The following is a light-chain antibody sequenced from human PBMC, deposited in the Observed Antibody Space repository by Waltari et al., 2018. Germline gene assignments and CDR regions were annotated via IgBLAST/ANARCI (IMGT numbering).Light chain of an antibody. Sequence: QSALTQPASVSGSPGQSLTISCTGTSSDVGNYNLVSWYQQHPGKAPKLMIYEVATRPSGVSNRFSGSKSGNTASLTISGLQAEDEADYYCCSYAASSTWVFGGGTKLTVL. J-gene: IGLJ3*02. V-gene: IGLV2-23*02. CDR2: EVA. CDR3: CSYAASSTWV. CDR1: SSDVGNYNL.